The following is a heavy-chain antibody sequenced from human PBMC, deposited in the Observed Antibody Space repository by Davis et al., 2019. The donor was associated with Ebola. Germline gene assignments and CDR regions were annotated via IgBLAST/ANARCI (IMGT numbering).Heavy chain of an antibody. J-gene: IGHJ4*02. CDR2: INPNSGGT. Sequence: ASVKVSCKASGYTFTGYYMHWVRQAPGQGLEWMGWINPNSGGTNYAQKFQGRVTMTRDTSISTAYMELSRLRSDDTAVYYCARSVLRNRGQQLDPRPLFGYWGQGTLVTVSS. V-gene: IGHV1-2*02. CDR1: GYTFTGYY. CDR3: ARSVLRNRGQQLDPRPLFGY. D-gene: IGHD6-13*01.